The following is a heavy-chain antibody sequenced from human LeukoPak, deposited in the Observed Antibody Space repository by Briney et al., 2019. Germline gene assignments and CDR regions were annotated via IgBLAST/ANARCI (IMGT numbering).Heavy chain of an antibody. CDR2: IWYDGSKE. D-gene: IGHD3-22*01. CDR1: GFTFSNYG. Sequence: GGSLRLSCAASGFTFSNYGMNWVRQAPGKGLEWVAVIWYDGSKEYYADSVRGRFSISRDNSKSTVYLQMSSLRAEDTAIYYCARGDDNTGHYQSGYWGQGTLVIVSS. J-gene: IGHJ4*02. V-gene: IGHV3-33*01. CDR3: ARGDDNTGHYQSGY.